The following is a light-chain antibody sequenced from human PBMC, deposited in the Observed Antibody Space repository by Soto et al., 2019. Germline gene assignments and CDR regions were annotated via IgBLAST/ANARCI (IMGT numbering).Light chain of an antibody. V-gene: IGKV1-39*01. CDR1: RDISNS. CDR2: AAS. J-gene: IGKJ5*01. CDR3: QQSYRTPIT. Sequence: DIQMTQSPSSLSASVGDRVTITCRASRDISNSLAWYQQTPGKAPNLLIYAASGLQSGVPSRFSGSGSGTDFTLTISSLQPEDFATYYCQQSYRTPITFGQGTRLEIK.